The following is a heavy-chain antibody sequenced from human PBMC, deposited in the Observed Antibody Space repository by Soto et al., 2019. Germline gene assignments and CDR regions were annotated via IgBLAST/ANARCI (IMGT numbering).Heavy chain of an antibody. CDR2: INHSGST. Sequence: LVTLCVTWGVEGGYCGGYYGSWIRQPPGKGLEWIGEINHSGSTNCNPSLKSRITISVDTSKNQFSLKLSSVTAADTAVYYCVRDSGNGCKDYWGQGTLVTVST. CDR1: GGYCGGYY. V-gene: IGHV4-34*01. J-gene: IGHJ4*02. CDR3: VRDSGNGCKDY. D-gene: IGHD6-19*01.